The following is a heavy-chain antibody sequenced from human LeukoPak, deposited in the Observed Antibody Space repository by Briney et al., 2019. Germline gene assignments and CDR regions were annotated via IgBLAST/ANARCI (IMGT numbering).Heavy chain of an antibody. D-gene: IGHD6-13*01. Sequence: GRSLRLSCAASGFTFSSYGMHWVRQAPGKGLEWVAVISYDGSNKYYADSVKGRFTISRDNSKNTLYLQMNSLRAEDTAVYYCARVRGIAAAGIVDYWGQGTLVTVSS. CDR1: GFTFSSYG. V-gene: IGHV3-30*03. CDR3: ARVRGIAAAGIVDY. CDR2: ISYDGSNK. J-gene: IGHJ4*02.